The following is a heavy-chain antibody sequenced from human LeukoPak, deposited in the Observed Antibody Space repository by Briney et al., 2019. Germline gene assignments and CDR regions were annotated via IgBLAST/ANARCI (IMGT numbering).Heavy chain of an antibody. Sequence: SVKVSCKASGGTFSSYAISWVRQAPGQGLEWMGRIIPILGIANYAQKFQGRVTITADKSTSTAYMELSSLRSEDTAVYYCARDDSSSSLGEYYYYMDVWGKGTTVTVSS. J-gene: IGHJ6*03. CDR2: IIPILGIA. V-gene: IGHV1-69*04. D-gene: IGHD6-6*01. CDR1: GGTFSSYA. CDR3: ARDDSSSSLGEYYYYMDV.